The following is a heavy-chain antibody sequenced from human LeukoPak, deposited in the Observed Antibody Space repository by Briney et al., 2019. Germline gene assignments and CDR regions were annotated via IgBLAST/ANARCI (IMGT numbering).Heavy chain of an antibody. CDR2: ISSSSSYI. CDR3: AKLDRYGSGSVYFDY. CDR1: GFTFSSYS. V-gene: IGHV3-21*04. J-gene: IGHJ4*02. D-gene: IGHD3-10*01. Sequence: PGGSLRLSCAASGFTFSSYSMNWVRQAPGKGLEWVSSISSSSSYIYYADSVKGRFTISRDNSKNTLYLQMNSLRAEDTAVYYCAKLDRYGSGSVYFDYWGQGTLVTVSS.